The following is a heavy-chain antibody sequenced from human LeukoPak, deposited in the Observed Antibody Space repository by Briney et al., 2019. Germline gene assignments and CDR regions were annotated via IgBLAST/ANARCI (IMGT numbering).Heavy chain of an antibody. CDR1: GYTFTSYG. CDR3: VRGGSRGYFQP. J-gene: IGHJ1*01. V-gene: IGHV1-18*01. D-gene: IGHD2-15*01. CDR2: ISPYNGDT. Sequence: ASVKVSCKASGYTFTSYGISWVRQAPGQGPEWMGWISPYNGDTHYAQKLQGRVTMTADTSTTTAYMELRSLRSDDTAVYYCVRGGSRGYFQPWGQGTLVTVSS.